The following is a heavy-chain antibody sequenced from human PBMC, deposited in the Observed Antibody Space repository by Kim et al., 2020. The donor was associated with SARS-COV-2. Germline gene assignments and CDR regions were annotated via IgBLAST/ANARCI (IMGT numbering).Heavy chain of an antibody. CDR1: GFSFSSFS. D-gene: IGHD5-18*01. CDR2: ISRSSNYI. Sequence: GGSLRLSCVASGFSFSSFSMNWVRQAPGKGLEWVASISRSSNYIYYADSVKGRFTISRDNAENSLYLQMNSLRDEDTAAFYCARGVVTALVSGGYNWFDP. J-gene: IGHJ5*02. V-gene: IGHV3-21*01. CDR3: ARGVVTALVSGGYNWFDP.